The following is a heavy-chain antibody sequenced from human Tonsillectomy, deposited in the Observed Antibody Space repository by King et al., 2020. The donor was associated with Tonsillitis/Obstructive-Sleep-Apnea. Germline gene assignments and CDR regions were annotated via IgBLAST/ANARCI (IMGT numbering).Heavy chain of an antibody. V-gene: IGHV3-48*02. J-gene: IGHJ4*02. D-gene: IGHD3-22*01. CDR3: ARGHYYESSGYYGHIGY. CDR2: ISNSGSTM. CDR1: GFTLSSHS. Sequence: VQLVESGGGLVQPGGSLRLSCAASGFTLSSHSMNWVRQAPGEGLEWGSYISNSGSTMYYADSVKGRFTISRDNAKNSLYLQMNSLRDEDTAVYYCARGHYYESSGYYGHIGYWGQGTLVTVSS.